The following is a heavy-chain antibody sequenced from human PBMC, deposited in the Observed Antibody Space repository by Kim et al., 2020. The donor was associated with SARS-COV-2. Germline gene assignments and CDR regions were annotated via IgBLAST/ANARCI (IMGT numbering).Heavy chain of an antibody. D-gene: IGHD6-13*01. CDR2: INSDGSST. CDR1: GFTFSSYW. V-gene: IGHV3-74*01. CDR3: GRAGTSGSSWRIYYFDY. J-gene: IGHJ4*01. Sequence: GGSLRLSCAASGFTFSSYWMHWVRQAPGKGLVWVSRINSDGSSTSSADSVKGRFTTSRDNAKNTLHLQMNSLRAEDTAEYYWGRAGTSGSSWRIYYFDY.